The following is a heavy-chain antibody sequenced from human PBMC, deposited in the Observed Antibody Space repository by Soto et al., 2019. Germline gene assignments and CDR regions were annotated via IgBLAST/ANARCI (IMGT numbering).Heavy chain of an antibody. CDR2: INYTGST. CDR3: ARGVRSGLYGDYFDY. Sequence: VQLPESGPGLVKRSETLSLTCTGSGGSISSSYWSWLRQPPGKGLEGIGYINYTGSTHYHPSLKGRVTISVDTSKNQCSLKLSSMTSADTAVYYCARGVRSGLYGDYFDYWGQGTLVTVSS. D-gene: IGHD6-19*01. V-gene: IGHV4-59*01. CDR1: GGSISSSY. J-gene: IGHJ4*02.